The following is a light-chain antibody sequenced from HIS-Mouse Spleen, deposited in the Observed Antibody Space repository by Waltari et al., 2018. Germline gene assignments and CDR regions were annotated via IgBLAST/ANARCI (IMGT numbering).Light chain of an antibody. CDR1: NIGSKS. V-gene: IGLV3-21*02. Sequence: SYVLTQPPSVSVAPGQTARITWGGNNIGSKSGRWYQQKPVPAPVPVVYDDSDRPSGIPERFSGSNSGNTATLTISRVEAGDEADYYCQVWDSSSDRVFGTGTKVTVL. CDR2: DDS. CDR3: QVWDSSSDRV. J-gene: IGLJ1*01.